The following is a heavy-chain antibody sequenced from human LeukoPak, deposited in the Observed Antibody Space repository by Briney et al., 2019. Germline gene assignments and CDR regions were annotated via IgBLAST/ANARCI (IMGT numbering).Heavy chain of an antibody. CDR3: ARIVAVSEDYFDY. CDR2: IDWDDDK. CDR1: GFSLSTSGMW. Sequence: SGPTLVNPTQTLTLTCTFSGFSLSTSGMWVSWIRQPPGKALEWLARIDWDDDKRYNASLKTRLTISKDTSRNQVVLTMSNMDPVDTATYYCARIVAVSEDYFDYWGPGILVTVSS. J-gene: IGHJ4*02. V-gene: IGHV2-70*11. D-gene: IGHD6-19*01.